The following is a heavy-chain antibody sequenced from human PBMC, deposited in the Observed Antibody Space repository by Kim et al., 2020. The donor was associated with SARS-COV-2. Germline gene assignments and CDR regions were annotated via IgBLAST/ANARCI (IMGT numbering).Heavy chain of an antibody. V-gene: IGHV1-18*01. CDR1: GYTFTSYG. D-gene: IGHD3-9*01. J-gene: IGHJ6*02. Sequence: ASVKVSCKASGYTFTSYGISWVRQAPGQGLEWMGWISAYNGNTNYAQKLQGRVTMTTDTSTSTAYMELRSLRSDDTAVYYCARDTLTGYLSKGMDVWGQGTTVTVSS. CDR3: ARDTLTGYLSKGMDV. CDR2: ISAYNGNT.